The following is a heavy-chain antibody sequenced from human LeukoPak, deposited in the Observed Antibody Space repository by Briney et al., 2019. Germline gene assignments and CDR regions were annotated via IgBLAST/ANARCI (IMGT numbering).Heavy chain of an antibody. V-gene: IGHV3-23*01. D-gene: IGHD3-10*01. CDR2: ISGSGGST. CDR1: GFTFSSYG. Sequence: GGTLRLSCAASGFTFSSYGMRWVRQAPGKGLEWVSAISGSGGSTYYADSVKGRFTISRDNSKNTLYLQMNSLRAEDTAVYYCAKDRYYYGSGSYMDVWGKGTTVTTSS. CDR3: AKDRYYYGSGSYMDV. J-gene: IGHJ6*03.